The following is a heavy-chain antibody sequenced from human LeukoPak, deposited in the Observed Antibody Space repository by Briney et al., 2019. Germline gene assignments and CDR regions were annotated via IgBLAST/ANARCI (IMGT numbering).Heavy chain of an antibody. CDR2: ISNSGGDT. V-gene: IGHV3-23*01. CDR3: AKKGMSVVGNNWFDL. J-gene: IGHJ5*02. CDR1: GFTFSSYA. Sequence: GGSLRLSCAASGFTFSSYAMSWVRQAPGEGLEWVSTISNSGGDTYYADSVKGRFTISRDNSKSTLYLQMNSLRAEDTAVYFCAKKGMSVVGNNWFDLWGQGALVTVSS. D-gene: IGHD6-19*01.